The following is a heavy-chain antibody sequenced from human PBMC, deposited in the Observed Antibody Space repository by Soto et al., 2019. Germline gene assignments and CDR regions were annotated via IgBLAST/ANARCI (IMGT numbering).Heavy chain of an antibody. D-gene: IGHD3-10*01. CDR3: ARGRPQGFGELLYLDY. CDR1: GGSISSYY. J-gene: IGHJ4*02. V-gene: IGHV4-59*01. Sequence: QVQLQESGPGLVKPSETLSLTCTVSGGSISSYYWSWIRQPPGKGLEWIGYIYYSGSTNYNPSLKSRVTISVDTSKNQLSLKLSSVTAAETAVYYCARGRPQGFGELLYLDYWGQGTLVTVSS. CDR2: IYYSGST.